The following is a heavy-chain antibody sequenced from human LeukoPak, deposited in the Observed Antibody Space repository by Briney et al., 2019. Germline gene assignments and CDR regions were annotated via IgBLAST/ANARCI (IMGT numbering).Heavy chain of an antibody. CDR1: GYNFESYA. V-gene: IGHV1-18*01. CDR2: VNTVDGNT. Sequence: GAPLKVSCKASGYNFESYAISWVRQAPGLGLEWMGWVNTVDGNTKYAQSFQGRVTMTTDTSTSTAYMELRSLRYDDTAVCYCARDWYDTTMFQGVTNYYYHGMDVWGQGTTVTVSS. CDR3: ARDWYDTTMFQGVTNYYYHGMDV. J-gene: IGHJ6*02. D-gene: IGHD3-10*01.